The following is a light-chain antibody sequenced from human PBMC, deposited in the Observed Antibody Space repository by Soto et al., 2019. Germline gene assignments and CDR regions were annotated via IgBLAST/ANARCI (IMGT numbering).Light chain of an antibody. CDR1: QGIRSD. J-gene: IGKJ1*01. Sequence: IQMTQSPSSLSASVGDRVTITCRASQGIRSDLGWYQQKPGKAPKLLIHGASSLQSGVPSRFRGSGFGTDFTLTISSLQPEDFATCYCLQDFNYPWTFGQGTKVDIK. V-gene: IGKV1-6*01. CDR3: LQDFNYPWT. CDR2: GAS.